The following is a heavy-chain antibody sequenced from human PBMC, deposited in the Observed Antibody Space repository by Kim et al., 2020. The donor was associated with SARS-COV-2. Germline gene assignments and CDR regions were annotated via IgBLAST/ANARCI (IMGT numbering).Heavy chain of an antibody. CDR1: GGSISSYY. V-gene: IGHV4-59*13. J-gene: IGHJ4*02. CDR3: ARVFVHSAASTSHFDY. D-gene: IGHD6-13*01. CDR2: IYYSGST. Sequence: SETLSLTCTVSGGSISSYYWSWIRQPPGKGLEWIGYIYYSGSTNYNPSLKSRVTISVDTSKNQFSLKLSSVTAADTAVYYCARVFVHSAASTSHFDYWGQGTLVTVSS.